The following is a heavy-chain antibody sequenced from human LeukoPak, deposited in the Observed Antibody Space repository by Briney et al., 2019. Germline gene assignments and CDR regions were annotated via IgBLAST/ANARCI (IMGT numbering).Heavy chain of an antibody. J-gene: IGHJ4*02. D-gene: IGHD5-24*01. V-gene: IGHV3-23*01. CDR1: GFTFSSYA. CDR2: ISGSGDTT. CDR3: ARSRDGYKRFDS. Sequence: PGGSLRLSCAASGFTFSSYAMHRVRQAPGKGLEWVSVISGSGDTTYYADSVKGRFTISRDNSKNTLYLQMNSLRAEDTAVYFCARSRDGYKRFDSWGQGTLVTVSS.